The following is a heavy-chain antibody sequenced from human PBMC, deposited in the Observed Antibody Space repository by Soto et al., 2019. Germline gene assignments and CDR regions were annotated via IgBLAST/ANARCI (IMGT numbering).Heavy chain of an antibody. CDR2: IYYSGST. CDR1: GGSISSYY. D-gene: IGHD6-13*01. Sequence: PSXTLSLTCTVSGGSISSYYWSWIRQPPGKGLEWIGYIYYSGSTNYNPSLKSRVTISVDTSKNQFSLKLSSVTAADTAVYYCARYTAYSSSWNWFDHWGQGTLVTVSS. CDR3: ARYTAYSSSWNWFDH. V-gene: IGHV4-59*01. J-gene: IGHJ5*02.